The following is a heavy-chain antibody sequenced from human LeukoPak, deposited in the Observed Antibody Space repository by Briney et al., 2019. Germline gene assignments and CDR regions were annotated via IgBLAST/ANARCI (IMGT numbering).Heavy chain of an antibody. Sequence: GGSLRLSCAASGFTFDDYAMHWVRQAPGKGLEWVSGISWNSGSIGYADSVKGRFTISRDNAKNSLYLQMNSLRAEDTALYYRARDDYEVATIGYWGQGTLVTVSS. CDR3: ARDDYEVATIGY. V-gene: IGHV3-9*01. J-gene: IGHJ4*02. CDR1: GFTFDDYA. CDR2: ISWNSGSI. D-gene: IGHD5-12*01.